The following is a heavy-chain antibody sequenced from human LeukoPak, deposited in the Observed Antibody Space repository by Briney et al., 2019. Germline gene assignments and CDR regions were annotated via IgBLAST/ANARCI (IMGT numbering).Heavy chain of an antibody. D-gene: IGHD6-19*01. CDR2: ISGSGGST. J-gene: IGHJ4*02. V-gene: IGHV3-23*01. CDR1: GFTFSSYA. CDR3: AKRSSGYSSALYYFDY. Sequence: AGGSLRLSCAASGFTFSSYAMSWVRQAPGKGLQWVSAISGSGGSTYYADSVKGRFTISRDNSKNTLYLQMNSLRAEDTAVYYCAKRSSGYSSALYYFDYWGQGTLVTVSS.